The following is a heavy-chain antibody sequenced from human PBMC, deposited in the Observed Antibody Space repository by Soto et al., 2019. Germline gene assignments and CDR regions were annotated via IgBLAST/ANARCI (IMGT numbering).Heavy chain of an antibody. Sequence: QVQLQESGPGLVKPSETLSLTCTVSGGSISSYYWSWIRQPPGKGLEWIGYIYYSGSTNYNPSLKRRVPLSVDPSTNQFSLKLSSVTAADTAVYYCARYCSSTSCYALWYFDLWGRGTLVTVSS. V-gene: IGHV4-59*08. J-gene: IGHJ2*01. D-gene: IGHD2-2*01. CDR1: GGSISSYY. CDR3: ARYCSSTSCYALWYFDL. CDR2: IYYSGST.